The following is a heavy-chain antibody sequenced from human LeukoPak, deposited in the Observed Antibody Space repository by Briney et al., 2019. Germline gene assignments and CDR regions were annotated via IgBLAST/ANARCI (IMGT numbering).Heavy chain of an antibody. CDR3: ARSPWAPQNWFDP. CDR1: GGSISSYY. J-gene: IGHJ5*02. V-gene: IGHV4-59*01. D-gene: IGHD3-16*01. Sequence: PSETLSLTCTVSGGSISSYYWSWLRQPPGKGLEWIGYIYYSGSTNYNPSLKSRVTISVDTSKNQFSLKLSSVTAADTAVYYCARSPWAPQNWFDPWGQGTLVTVSS. CDR2: IYYSGST.